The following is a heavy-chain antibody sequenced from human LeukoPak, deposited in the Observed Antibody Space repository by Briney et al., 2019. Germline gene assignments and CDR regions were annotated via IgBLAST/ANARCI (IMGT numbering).Heavy chain of an antibody. CDR2: INHSGST. D-gene: IGHD3-22*01. CDR1: GGSFSGYY. CDR3: ARGEFPHYDSSGYYNWFDP. J-gene: IGHJ5*02. V-gene: IGHV4-34*01. Sequence: PSETLSLTCAVYGGSFSGYYWSWIRQPPGKGLEWIGEINHSGSTNYNPSLKSRVTISVDTSKNQFSLKLSSVTAADTAVYYCARGEFPHYDSSGYYNWFDPWGQGTLVTVSS.